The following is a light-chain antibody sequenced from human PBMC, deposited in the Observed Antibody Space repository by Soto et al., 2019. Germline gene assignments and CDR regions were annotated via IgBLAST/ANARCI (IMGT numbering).Light chain of an antibody. V-gene: IGLV2-14*03. CDR1: SSDVGGYNF. J-gene: IGLJ1*01. Sequence: QSALTQPASVSGSPGQSVTISCAGTSSDVGGYNFVSWSQQHPGKAPQLMIYDVSSRPSGVSNRFSGSKSGNTASLTISGLQAEDEADYYCSSYTSSYTYGFGTGTKLTVL. CDR3: SSYTSSYTYG. CDR2: DVS.